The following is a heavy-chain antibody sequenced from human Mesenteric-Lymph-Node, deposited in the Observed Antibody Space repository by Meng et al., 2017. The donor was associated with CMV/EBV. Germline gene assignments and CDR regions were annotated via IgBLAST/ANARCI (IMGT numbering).Heavy chain of an antibody. CDR1: GFTFRSHW. Sequence: GESLKISCVGSGFTFRSHWMHWVRQAPGKGLVWVSRINGDGTTTNYADSVKGRFTISRDNVKNTLYLQMNSLRINDSAVYYCARDVDDIWGGQEPRYWGPGTLVTVSS. V-gene: IGHV3-74*01. J-gene: IGHJ4*02. CDR3: ARDVDDIWGGQEPRY. D-gene: IGHD3-9*01. CDR2: INGDGTTT.